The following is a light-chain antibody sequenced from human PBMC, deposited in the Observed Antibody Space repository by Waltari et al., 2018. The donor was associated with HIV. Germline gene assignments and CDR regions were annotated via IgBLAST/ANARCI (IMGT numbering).Light chain of an antibody. CDR2: GNA. V-gene: IGLV1-40*01. CDR3: QSYDSSLSGSGV. J-gene: IGLJ3*02. CDR1: SSNIGAGYD. Sequence: QSVLTQPPSVSGAPGQRVTISCTGSSSNIGAGYDVHWYQQLPGTAPKLLVYGNANGPSGFPDRFSGSKSGTSASLAITGLQAEDEADYYCQSYDSSLSGSGVFGGGTKLTVL.